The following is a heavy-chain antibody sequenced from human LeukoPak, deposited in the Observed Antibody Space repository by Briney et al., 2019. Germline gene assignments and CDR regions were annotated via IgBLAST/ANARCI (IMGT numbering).Heavy chain of an antibody. V-gene: IGHV5-51*01. J-gene: IGHJ6*02. Sequence: GESLKISCKGSGYSSTSYWIGWVRQMPGKGLEWMGIIYPGDSDTRYSPSFQGQVTISADKSISTAYLQWSSLKASDTAMYYCARTSYDFWSGSYYYGMDVWGQGTTVTVSS. CDR3: ARTSYDFWSGSYYYGMDV. CDR1: GYSSTSYW. D-gene: IGHD3-3*01. CDR2: IYPGDSDT.